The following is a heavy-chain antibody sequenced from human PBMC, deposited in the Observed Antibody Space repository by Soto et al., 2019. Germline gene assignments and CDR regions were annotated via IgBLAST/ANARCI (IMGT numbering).Heavy chain of an antibody. Sequence: QVQLVQSGAEVKKPGASVKVSCKASGYTFTSYAMHWVRQAPGQRLEWMGWINAGNGNTKYSQKFQGRVTITRDTSASTAYMELSSLRSEDTAVYYCARDRTMIGVGPPPGGCGYWGQGTLVTVSS. D-gene: IGHD3-22*01. CDR2: INAGNGNT. CDR3: ARDRTMIGVGPPPGGCGY. V-gene: IGHV1-3*01. J-gene: IGHJ4*02. CDR1: GYTFTSYA.